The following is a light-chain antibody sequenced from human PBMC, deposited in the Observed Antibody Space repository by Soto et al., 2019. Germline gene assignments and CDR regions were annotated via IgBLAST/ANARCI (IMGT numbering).Light chain of an antibody. CDR3: QQSFSAPRT. V-gene: IGKV1-39*01. CDR1: QSISTY. Sequence: IQMTQSPSSLYASVGDRVTITCRASQSISTYVNWYQQKPGKAPKLLIYASSSLQSGVLSRFSGSGSVTHFRLTINSLQPDEFATYFRQQSFSAPRTFVPRTRVE. CDR2: ASS. J-gene: IGKJ1*01.